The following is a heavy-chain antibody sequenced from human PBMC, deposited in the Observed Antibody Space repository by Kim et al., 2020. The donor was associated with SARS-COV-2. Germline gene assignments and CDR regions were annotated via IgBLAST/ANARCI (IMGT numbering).Heavy chain of an antibody. CDR1: GASISSSGYY. CDR2: IYFSGST. V-gene: IGHV4-39*01. CDR3: ARRDSSSWKLHHFDY. J-gene: IGHJ4*02. Sequence: SETLSLTCTVSGASISSSGYYWGWIRQPPGKGLEWIGSIYFSGSTYYNPSLKSRVTISVDTSKNQFSLNLSSLTAADTAVYYCARRDSSSWKLHHFDYWGQGTLVTVSS. D-gene: IGHD6-13*01.